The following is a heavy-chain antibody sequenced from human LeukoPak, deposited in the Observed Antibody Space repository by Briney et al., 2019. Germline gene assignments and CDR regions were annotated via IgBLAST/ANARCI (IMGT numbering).Heavy chain of an antibody. CDR1: GFTFSSSA. Sequence: PGGSLRLSCAASGFTFSSSAMSWVRQAPGKGLEWVSAISNNGGYTYYADSVQGRFTISRDNSKSTLCLQMNSLRAEDTAVYYCARVGGTNYYYYGMDVWGQGTTVTVSS. J-gene: IGHJ6*02. V-gene: IGHV3-23*01. CDR2: ISNNGGYT. D-gene: IGHD1-26*01. CDR3: ARVGGTNYYYYGMDV.